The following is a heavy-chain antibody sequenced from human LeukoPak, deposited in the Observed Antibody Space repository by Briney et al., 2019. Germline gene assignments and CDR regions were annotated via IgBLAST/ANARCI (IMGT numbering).Heavy chain of an antibody. D-gene: IGHD6-6*01. CDR1: GGSFSGYS. V-gene: IGHV4-34*01. Sequence: SETLSLTCTVYGGSFSGYSWSWVRQPPGKGLEWIGEINHGGSTNYNPSLESRVTISVDTSKIQFSLKLTSVTAADTAVYYCARWQYTISSGWFDPWGQGTLVTVSS. CDR3: ARWQYTISSGWFDP. J-gene: IGHJ5*02. CDR2: INHGGST.